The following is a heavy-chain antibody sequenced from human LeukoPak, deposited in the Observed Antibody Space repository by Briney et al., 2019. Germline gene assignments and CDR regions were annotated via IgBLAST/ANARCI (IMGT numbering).Heavy chain of an antibody. CDR1: GGSFSGYY. CDR2: INHSGST. D-gene: IGHD3-3*01. Sequence: SETPSLTCAVYGGSFSGYYWSWIRQPPGKGLEWIGEINHSGSTNYNPSLKSRVTISVDTSKNQFSLKLSSVTAADTAVYYCARGPPRILEWLPSRLNWFDPWGQGTLVTVSS. J-gene: IGHJ5*02. CDR3: ARGPPRILEWLPSRLNWFDP. V-gene: IGHV4-34*01.